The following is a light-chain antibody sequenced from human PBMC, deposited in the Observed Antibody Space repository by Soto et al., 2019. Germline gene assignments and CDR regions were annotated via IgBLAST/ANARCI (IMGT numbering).Light chain of an antibody. V-gene: IGKV1-12*01. CDR2: TAS. CDR3: QQANSSPLT. CDR1: QGISNW. Sequence: DIVMTQSPSSVSASVGDRVIITCRASQGISNWLSWYQQKPGQAPTLLIYTASNLQSGVPSSFSGSGSGTEFTLTISSLQPEDFATYFCQQANSSPLTFGQGTRVEIK. J-gene: IGKJ5*01.